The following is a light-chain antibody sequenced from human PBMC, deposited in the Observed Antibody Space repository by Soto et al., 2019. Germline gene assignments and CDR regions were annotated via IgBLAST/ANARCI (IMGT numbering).Light chain of an antibody. CDR2: KAS. CDR3: QQYNSYRA. CDR1: QTISTW. V-gene: IGKV1-5*03. J-gene: IGKJ1*01. Sequence: DIQMTQSPSTLSASVGDRVTITCRASQTISTWLAWYQQKPGKAPKLLISKASSLESGVPSRFSGSGSGTEFTLTISSLQPGDSATYYCQQYNSYRAFGQGTKVDIK.